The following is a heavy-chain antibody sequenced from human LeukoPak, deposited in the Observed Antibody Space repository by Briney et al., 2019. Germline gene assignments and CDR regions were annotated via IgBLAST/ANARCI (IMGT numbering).Heavy chain of an antibody. Sequence: GGSLRLSCAASGFTFSSYGMHWVRQAPGKGLEWMAVISYDGSNKYYADSVKGRFTISRDNSKNTLYLQMNSLRAEDTAVYYCAKGDDYGDYGSDYWGQGTLVTVSS. D-gene: IGHD4-17*01. V-gene: IGHV3-30*18. CDR1: GFTFSSYG. J-gene: IGHJ4*02. CDR2: ISYDGSNK. CDR3: AKGDDYGDYGSDY.